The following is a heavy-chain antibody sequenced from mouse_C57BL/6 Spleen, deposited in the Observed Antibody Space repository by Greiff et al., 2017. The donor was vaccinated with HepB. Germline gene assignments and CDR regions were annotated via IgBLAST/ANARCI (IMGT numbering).Heavy chain of an antibody. CDR1: GYSFTDYN. CDR3: ARSSSYGYYAMDY. Sequence: VQLKESGPELVKPGASVKISCKASGYSFTDYNMNWVKQSNGKSLEWIGVINPNYGTTSYNQKFKGKATLTVDQSSSTAYMQLNSLTSEDSAVYYCARSSSYGYYAMDYWGQGTSVTVSS. D-gene: IGHD1-1*01. J-gene: IGHJ4*01. CDR2: INPNYGTT. V-gene: IGHV1-39*01.